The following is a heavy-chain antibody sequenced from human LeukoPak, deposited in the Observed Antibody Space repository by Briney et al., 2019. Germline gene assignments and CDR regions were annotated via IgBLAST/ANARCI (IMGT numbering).Heavy chain of an antibody. CDR1: GYTFTAYW. CDR2: IYPADSET. V-gene: IGHV5-51*01. J-gene: IGHJ4*02. D-gene: IGHD6-13*01. CDR3: ARQIPAAGADY. Sequence: PGESLKISCKGSGYTFTAYWIGWVRQMPGKGLEWMGIIYPADSETRYSPSFQGHVTISADKSIGTAYLQWTSLKASDTAVYYCARQIPAAGADYWGPGTRVTVSS.